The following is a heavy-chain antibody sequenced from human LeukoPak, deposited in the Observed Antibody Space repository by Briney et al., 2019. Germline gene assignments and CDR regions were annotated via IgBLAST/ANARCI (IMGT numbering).Heavy chain of an antibody. J-gene: IGHJ5*02. Sequence: SETLSLTCTVSGGSINSGSSYWVWIRQPPGKRLEWIGSIYYNGNTYYNPSLLNRVTLSVGTSKSQFSLNLTSLTAADTAVYFCARHTLAGYMNSFDPWGQGTPVTVSS. CDR3: ARHTLAGYMNSFDP. CDR1: GGSINSGSSY. CDR2: IYYNGNT. V-gene: IGHV4-39*01. D-gene: IGHD6-19*01.